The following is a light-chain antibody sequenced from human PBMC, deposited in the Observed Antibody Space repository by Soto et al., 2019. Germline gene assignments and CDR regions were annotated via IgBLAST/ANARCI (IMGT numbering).Light chain of an antibody. J-gene: IGLJ2*01. CDR3: CSYATSTTVV. Sequence: QSVLTQPASVSGSPGQSITISCTGTSSDVGNYNLVSWYQQHPGKAPKLMIYEDSRRPSGVSNRFSGSKSANTASLTISGLQAEDEADYHCCSYATSTTVVFGGGTQLTVL. CDR2: EDS. CDR1: SSDVGNYNL. V-gene: IGLV2-23*01.